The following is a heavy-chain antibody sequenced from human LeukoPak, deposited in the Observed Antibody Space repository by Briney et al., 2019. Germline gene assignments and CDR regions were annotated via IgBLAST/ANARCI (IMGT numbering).Heavy chain of an antibody. D-gene: IGHD6-19*01. CDR2: INTYKGNT. CDR3: ARAGGWTREDYKDESYHI. CDR1: GGTFSSYA. J-gene: IGHJ3*02. V-gene: IGHV1-18*01. Sequence: ASVKVSFKASGGTFSSYAISWVRQAPGQGLEWMGWINTYKGNTYYAQNFQDRVTMTTDTSTTTGYMELRSLTSDDTAIYYCARAGGWTREDYKDESYHIWGQGTVVTVSS.